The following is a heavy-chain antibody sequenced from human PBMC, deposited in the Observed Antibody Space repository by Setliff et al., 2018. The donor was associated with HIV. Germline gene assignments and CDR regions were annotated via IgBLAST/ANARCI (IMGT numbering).Heavy chain of an antibody. CDR3: ARESGRGGYFDY. CDR2: IIPIFGTA. V-gene: IGHV1-69*13. Sequence: SVKVSCKASGGTFSSYAISWVRQAPGQGLEWMGGIIPIFGTANYAQKFQGRVTITADESTSTAYMELSSLRSEDTAVYYCARESGRGGYFDYWGQGTLVTVSS. J-gene: IGHJ4*02. CDR1: GGTFSSYA. D-gene: IGHD2-8*02.